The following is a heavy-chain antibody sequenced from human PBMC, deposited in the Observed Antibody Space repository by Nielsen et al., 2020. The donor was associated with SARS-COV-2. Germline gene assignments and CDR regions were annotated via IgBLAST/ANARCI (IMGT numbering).Heavy chain of an antibody. J-gene: IGHJ5*02. CDR2: IRSKPYGGST. V-gene: IGHV3-49*03. D-gene: IGHD2-2*01. CDR3: TRGNREFCYSTSCYVLWFDP. Sequence: GGSLRLSCATSGFTFGDYAMTWFRQAPGKGLEWVGFIRSKPYGGSTEYAASVKGRFIISRDDSKGIAYLQMNSLKTEDTAVYYCTRGNREFCYSTSCYVLWFDPWGQGTRVTVSS. CDR1: GFTFGDYA.